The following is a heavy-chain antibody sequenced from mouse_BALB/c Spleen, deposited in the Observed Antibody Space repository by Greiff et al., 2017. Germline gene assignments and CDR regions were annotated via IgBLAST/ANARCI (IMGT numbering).Heavy chain of an antibody. V-gene: IGHV1-77*01. Sequence: QVQLQQSGAELARPGASVKLSCKASGYTFTDYYINWVKQRTGQGLEWIGEIYPGSGNTYYNEKFKGKATLTADKSSSTAYMQLSSLTSEDSAVYFCARPMITTYAMDYWGQGTSVTVSS. J-gene: IGHJ4*01. CDR3: ARPMITTYAMDY. D-gene: IGHD2-4*01. CDR1: GYTFTDYY. CDR2: IYPGSGNT.